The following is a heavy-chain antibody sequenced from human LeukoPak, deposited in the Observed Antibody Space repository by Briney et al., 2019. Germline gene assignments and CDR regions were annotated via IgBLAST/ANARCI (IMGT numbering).Heavy chain of an antibody. CDR3: ARDGPGYSSGWYSDYFDY. D-gene: IGHD6-19*01. CDR1: GYTFTSYG. CDR2: ISAYNGNT. Sequence: ASVKVSCKASGYTFTSYGISWVRQAPGQGLEWMGWISAYNGNTNYAQKLQGRVTMTTDTSTSTAYMELRSLRSDDTAVYYCARDGPGYSSGWYSDYFDYWGQGTLVTVSS. V-gene: IGHV1-18*01. J-gene: IGHJ4*02.